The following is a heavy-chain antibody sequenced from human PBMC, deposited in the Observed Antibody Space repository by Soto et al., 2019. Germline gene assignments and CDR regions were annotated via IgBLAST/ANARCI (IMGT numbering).Heavy chain of an antibody. J-gene: IGHJ6*02. CDR3: ARVLSMGPQNVYYYYGMDV. V-gene: IGHV1-46*01. D-gene: IGHD3-10*01. CDR2: INPSGGST. CDR1: GYTFINYY. Sequence: ASVKVSCKASGYTFINYYMHWVRQAPGQGLEWMGIINPSGGSTSYAQKFQGRVTMTRDTSTSTVYMELSSLRSEDTAVYYCARVLSMGPQNVYYYYGMDVWGQGTTVTVS.